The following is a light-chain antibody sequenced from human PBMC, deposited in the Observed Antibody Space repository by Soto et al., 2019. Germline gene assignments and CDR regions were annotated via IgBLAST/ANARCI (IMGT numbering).Light chain of an antibody. CDR3: TSYAGGNNV. J-gene: IGLJ1*01. Sequence: QSALTQPPSASGSPGQSVTISCTGTSSDVGGYNYVYWYQQHPGKVPKLMVYEVNKRPSGVPDRSSGSKSGNTASLTVSGLQAEDEADYYCTSYAGGNNVFGTGTKLPVL. CDR1: SSDVGGYNY. V-gene: IGLV2-8*01. CDR2: EVN.